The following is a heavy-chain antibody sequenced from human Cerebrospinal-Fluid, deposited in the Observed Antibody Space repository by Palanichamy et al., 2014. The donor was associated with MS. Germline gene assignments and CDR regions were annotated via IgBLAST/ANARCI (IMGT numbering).Heavy chain of an antibody. V-gene: IGHV4-39*01. J-gene: IGHJ4*02. CDR2: LYSSGST. CDR1: SGSISSGSYY. D-gene: IGHD4-11*01. CDR3: ARSDFSNTVDY. Sequence: QLQLQESGPGLVKPSETLSLTCTVSSGSISSGSYYWVWIRQPPGKGLEWIGSLYSSGSTYYNPSLKSRVTISVDTSKNQFSLNLNSVTAADTAVYYCARSDFSNTVDYWGQGTLVTVSS.